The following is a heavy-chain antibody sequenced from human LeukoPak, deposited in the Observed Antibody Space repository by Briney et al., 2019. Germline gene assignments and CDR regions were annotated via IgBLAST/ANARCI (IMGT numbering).Heavy chain of an antibody. CDR1: GFTFSGSA. V-gene: IGHV3-73*01. Sequence: HTGGSLKLSCAASGFTFSGSAMHWVRQASGKGLEWVGRIRSKANSYATAYAASVEGRFTISRDDSKNTAYLQMNSLKTEDTAVYYCTRVTLAGTPDYWGQGTLVTVSS. CDR3: TRVTLAGTPDY. D-gene: IGHD6-19*01. J-gene: IGHJ4*02. CDR2: IRSKANSYAT.